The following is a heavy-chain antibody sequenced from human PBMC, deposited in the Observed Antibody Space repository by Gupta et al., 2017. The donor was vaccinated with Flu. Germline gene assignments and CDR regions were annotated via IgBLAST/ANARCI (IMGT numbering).Heavy chain of an antibody. CDR3: ARDNGYNRFDY. J-gene: IGHJ4*02. CDR2: IKEDGSVT. V-gene: IGHV3-7*01. CDR1: FRGSW. Sequence: FRGSWMTWVRQAPGKGLEWVANIKEDGSVTNYVDSVEGRFIVSRDNTKNSLFLHMYSLRVEDTAVYYCARDNGYNRFDYWGQGTLVTVSS. D-gene: IGHD2-2*02.